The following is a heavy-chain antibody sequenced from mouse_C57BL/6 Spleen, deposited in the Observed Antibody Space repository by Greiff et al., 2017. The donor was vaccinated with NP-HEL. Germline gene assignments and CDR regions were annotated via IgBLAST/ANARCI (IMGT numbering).Heavy chain of an antibody. CDR3: ARGGGYYEYFDV. D-gene: IGHD2-3*01. CDR2: IDPEDGET. J-gene: IGHJ1*03. CDR1: GFNITDYY. Sequence: VQLQQSGAELVKPGASVKLSCTASGFNITDYYMHWVKQRTEQGLEWIGRIDPEDGETKYAPKFQGKATITADTSSNTAYLRRSSLTSEDTAVYYCARGGGYYEYFDVWGTGTTVTVAS. V-gene: IGHV14-2*01.